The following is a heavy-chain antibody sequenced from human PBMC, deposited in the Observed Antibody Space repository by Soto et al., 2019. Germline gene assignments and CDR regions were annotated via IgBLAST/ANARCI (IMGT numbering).Heavy chain of an antibody. CDR2: IIPIFGTA. J-gene: IGHJ3*02. CDR3: ARETGTTQGYAFDI. Sequence: QVQLVQSGAEVKKPGSSVKVSCKASGGTFSSYAISWVRQAPGQGLEWMGGIIPIFGTANYAQKFQGRVTXXAXEXXSTAYMELSSLRSEDTAVYYCARETGTTQGYAFDIWGQGTMVTVSS. D-gene: IGHD1-1*01. V-gene: IGHV1-69*12. CDR1: GGTFSSYA.